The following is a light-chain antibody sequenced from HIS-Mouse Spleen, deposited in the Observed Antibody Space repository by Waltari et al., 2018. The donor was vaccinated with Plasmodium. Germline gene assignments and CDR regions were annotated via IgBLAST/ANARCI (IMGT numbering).Light chain of an antibody. CDR1: QDISNY. V-gene: IGKV1-33*01. J-gene: IGKJ3*01. CDR3: QQYDNLPPAFT. Sequence: DIQMTQSPSPLSAFVGDRVTIPCQASQDISNYLNWYQQKPGKAPKLLIYDASKLETGVPSRFSGSGSGTDFTFTISSLPPEDIATYDCQQYDNLPPAFTFGPGTKVDIK. CDR2: DAS.